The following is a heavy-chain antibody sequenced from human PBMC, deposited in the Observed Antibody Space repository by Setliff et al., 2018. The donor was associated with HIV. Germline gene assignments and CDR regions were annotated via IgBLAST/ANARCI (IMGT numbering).Heavy chain of an antibody. V-gene: IGHV1-2*02. Sequence: GASVKVSCKASGYTFTGYYMHWVRQAPGQGLGWMGWINPNSGGTNYAQKFQGRVTMTRDTSISTAYMELSRLRSDDTAVYYCARILVGVDDAFDIWGQGTMVTVSS. D-gene: IGHD1-26*01. J-gene: IGHJ3*02. CDR2: INPNSGGT. CDR1: GYTFTGYY. CDR3: ARILVGVDDAFDI.